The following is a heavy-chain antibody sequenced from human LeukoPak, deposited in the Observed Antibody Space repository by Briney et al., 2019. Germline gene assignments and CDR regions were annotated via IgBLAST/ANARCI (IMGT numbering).Heavy chain of an antibody. D-gene: IGHD2-21*01. V-gene: IGHV3-23*01. CDR1: GFTFRYYA. Sequence: GGSLRLSCAASGFTFRYYAMNWVRQAPGKGLEWVSEISNNGDSTYYADSVKGRFTISRDNSQNTLCLQMNSLSVEDTAVYYCAFPYYFDYWGQGTLVTVSS. J-gene: IGHJ4*02. CDR3: AFPYYFDY. CDR2: ISNNGDST.